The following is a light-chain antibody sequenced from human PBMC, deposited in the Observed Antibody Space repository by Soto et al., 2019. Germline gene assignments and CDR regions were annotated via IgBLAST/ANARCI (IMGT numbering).Light chain of an antibody. V-gene: IGLV1-44*01. CDR2: SNN. CDR1: SSNIGSST. Sequence: QSVLTQPPSASGTPGQRVTISCSGSSSNIGSSTVNWYQQLPGTAPKLLIYSNNQRPSGVPDRFSGSKSGTSASLAISGLQSEDEADYYSAAWDDSLNGYVIGTGTKVTVL. J-gene: IGLJ1*01. CDR3: AAWDDSLNGYV.